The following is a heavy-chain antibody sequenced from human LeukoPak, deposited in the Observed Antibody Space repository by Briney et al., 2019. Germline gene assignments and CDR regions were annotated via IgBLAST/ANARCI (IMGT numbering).Heavy chain of an antibody. D-gene: IGHD1-26*01. CDR1: GYSFTSYW. V-gene: IGHV5-51*01. Sequence: GESLKISCKGSGYSFTSYWIGWVRQMPGKGLEWMGIIYPGDSDTRYSPSFQGQVTISADKSISTAYLQWSSLKASDTAMYYCAIRGLESSVGAMLYAFDIWGQGTMVNVSS. J-gene: IGHJ3*02. CDR2: IYPGDSDT. CDR3: AIRGLESSVGAMLYAFDI.